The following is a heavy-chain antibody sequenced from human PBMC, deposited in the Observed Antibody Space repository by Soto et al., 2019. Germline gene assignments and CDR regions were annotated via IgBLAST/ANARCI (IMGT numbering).Heavy chain of an antibody. D-gene: IGHD3-22*01. CDR3: ARVYYYDSSGYSTAQDDAFDI. V-gene: IGHV1-8*01. Sequence: VASVKVSCKASGYTFTSYDINWVRQATGQGLEWMGWMNPNSGNTGYAQKFQGRVTMTRNTSISTAYMELSSLRSEDTAVYYCARVYYYDSSGYSTAQDDAFDIWGQGTMVTVSS. CDR2: MNPNSGNT. J-gene: IGHJ3*02. CDR1: GYTFTSYD.